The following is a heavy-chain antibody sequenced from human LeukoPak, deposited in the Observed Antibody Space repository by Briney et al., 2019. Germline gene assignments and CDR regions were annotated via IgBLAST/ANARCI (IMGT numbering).Heavy chain of an antibody. CDR1: GFTFSNYW. CDR2: IKGSDK. D-gene: IGHD1-7*01. V-gene: IGHV3-7*01. J-gene: IGHJ4*02. Sequence: PGGSLRLSCVGSGFTFSNYWMNWVRQAPGKGLEWVANIKGSDKGHVDSVKGRFSVSRDDARNSLYLQMDSLRAEDTAVYYCARDVDWNYDFWGQGTVVRVSS. CDR3: ARDVDWNYDF.